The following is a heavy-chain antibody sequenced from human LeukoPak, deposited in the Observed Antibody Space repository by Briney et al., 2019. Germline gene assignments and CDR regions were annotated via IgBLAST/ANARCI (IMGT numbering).Heavy chain of an antibody. Sequence: ASVKVSCKASGYTFTNYAMNWVRQAPGQGLEWMGWINPNSGGTNYAQKFQGRVTMTRDTSISTAYMELSRLRSDDTAVYYCARAEQLVDWFDPWGQGTLVTVSS. D-gene: IGHD6-6*01. CDR1: GYTFTNYA. CDR3: ARAEQLVDWFDP. J-gene: IGHJ5*02. CDR2: INPNSGGT. V-gene: IGHV1-2*02.